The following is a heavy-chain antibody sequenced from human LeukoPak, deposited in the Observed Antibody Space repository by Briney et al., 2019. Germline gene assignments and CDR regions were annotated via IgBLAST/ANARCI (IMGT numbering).Heavy chain of an antibody. CDR2: IYYSGNT. Sequence: KPSETLSLTCTVSGGSISGDQWNWIRQPPGKGLEWMGNIYYSGNTNYNPSLKSRVTISVVPPKTHFSLKLGSVTAADTAVYYCARPNDFDIWGQGTMVTVSS. J-gene: IGHJ3*02. V-gene: IGHV4-59*08. CDR3: ARPNDFDI. CDR1: GGSISGDQ.